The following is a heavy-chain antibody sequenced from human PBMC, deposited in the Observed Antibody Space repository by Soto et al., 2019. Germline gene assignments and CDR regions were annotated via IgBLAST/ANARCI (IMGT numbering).Heavy chain of an antibody. V-gene: IGHV4-38-2*02. CDR3: ARDQSVYSNYVLGFNY. J-gene: IGHJ4*02. CDR2: IYHSGST. Sequence: ASETLSLTCAVSGYSISSGYYWGWIRQPPGKGLEWIGIIYHSGSTYYNPSLKIRVNISVDTSKNQFYLKLSSVTAADTAVYYCARDQSVYSNYVLGFNYWGQGTLVTVSS. D-gene: IGHD4-4*01. CDR1: GYSISSGYY.